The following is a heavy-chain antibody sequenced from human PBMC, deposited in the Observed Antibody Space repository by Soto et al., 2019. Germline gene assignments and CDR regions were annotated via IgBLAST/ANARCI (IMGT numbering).Heavy chain of an antibody. Sequence: ASVKVSCKASGYTFTSYGISWVRQAPGQGLEWMGWISAYNGNTNYAQKLQGRVTMTTDTSTSTAYMELRSLRSDDTAVYYCARDRTDIVVVVAATQALSYWGQGTLVTVSS. CDR2: ISAYNGNT. CDR1: GYTFTSYG. D-gene: IGHD2-15*01. V-gene: IGHV1-18*01. CDR3: ARDRTDIVVVVAATQALSY. J-gene: IGHJ4*02.